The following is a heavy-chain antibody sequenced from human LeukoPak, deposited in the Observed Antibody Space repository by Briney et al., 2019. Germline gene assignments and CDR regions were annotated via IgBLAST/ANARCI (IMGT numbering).Heavy chain of an antibody. CDR2: IYYSGST. CDR1: GDSISSYY. V-gene: IGHV4-59*01. J-gene: IGHJ5*02. D-gene: IGHD3-22*01. CDR3: ARDNWVTMIVVDKLGFDP. Sequence: SETLSLTCTVSGDSISSYYWSWIRQPPGRGLEWIGYIYYSGSTNYNPSLKSRVTISVDTSKNQFSLKLSSVTAADTAVYYCARDNWVTMIVVDKLGFDPWGQGTLVTVSS.